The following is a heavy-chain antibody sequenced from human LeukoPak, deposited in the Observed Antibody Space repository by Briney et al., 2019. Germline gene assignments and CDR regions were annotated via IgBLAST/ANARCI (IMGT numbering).Heavy chain of an antibody. D-gene: IGHD2-8*01. V-gene: IGHV4-4*02. Sequence: SETLSLTCAVSGGSISSSNWWSWVRQPPGKGLEWIGEIYHSGSTNYNPSLKSRVTISVDKSKNQFSLKLSSVTAADTAVYYCARLKGTNGVRKTRGHRDWFDPWGQGTLVTVSS. CDR1: GGSISSSNW. CDR3: ARLKGTNGVRKTRGHRDWFDP. J-gene: IGHJ5*02. CDR2: IYHSGST.